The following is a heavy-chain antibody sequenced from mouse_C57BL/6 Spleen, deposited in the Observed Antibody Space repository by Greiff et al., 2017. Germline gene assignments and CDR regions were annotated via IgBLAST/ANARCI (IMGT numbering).Heavy chain of an antibody. Sequence: QVQLQQSGAELVKPGASVKISCKASGYTFTDYYINWVKQRPGQGLEWIGKLGPGSGSTYYNEKFKGKATLTADKSSSTAYMQLSSLTSEDSAVYFCARYDYGSSYGFAYWGQGTLVTVSA. CDR2: LGPGSGST. J-gene: IGHJ3*01. CDR3: ARYDYGSSYGFAY. V-gene: IGHV1-77*01. D-gene: IGHD1-1*01. CDR1: GYTFTDYY.